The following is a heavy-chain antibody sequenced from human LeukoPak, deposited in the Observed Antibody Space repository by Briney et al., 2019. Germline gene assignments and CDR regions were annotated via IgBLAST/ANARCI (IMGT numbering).Heavy chain of an antibody. CDR2: ISYDGSNK. J-gene: IGHJ4*02. D-gene: IGHD1-26*01. Sequence: GGSLRLSCAASGFTFSSYGMHWVRQAPGKGLEWVAVISYDGSNKYYADSVKGRFTISRDNSKDTLYLQMNSLRAEDTAVYYCAKEGEQEEFDYWGQGTLVTVSS. CDR1: GFTFSSYG. V-gene: IGHV3-30*18. CDR3: AKEGEQEEFDY.